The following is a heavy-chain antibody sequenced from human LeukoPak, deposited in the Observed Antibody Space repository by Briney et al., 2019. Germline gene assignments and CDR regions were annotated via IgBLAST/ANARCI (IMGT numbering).Heavy chain of an antibody. Sequence: QPGGSLRLSCAASGFTFSSYAMHWVRQAPGKGLEWVAVISYDGSNKYYADSVKGRFTISRDNSKNTLYLQMNSLRAEDTAVYYCARGSYFGAFDIWGQGTMVTVSS. J-gene: IGHJ3*02. D-gene: IGHD2/OR15-2a*01. CDR2: ISYDGSNK. CDR3: ARGSYFGAFDI. CDR1: GFTFSSYA. V-gene: IGHV3-30-3*01.